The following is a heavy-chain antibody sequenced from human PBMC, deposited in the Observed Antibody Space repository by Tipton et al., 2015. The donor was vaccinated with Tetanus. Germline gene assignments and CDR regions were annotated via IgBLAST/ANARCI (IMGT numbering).Heavy chain of an antibody. CDR3: ARGVWFGPGPKYYFDY. CDR1: GGSISSYY. J-gene: IGHJ4*02. Sequence: TLSLTCTVSGGSISSYYWSWIRQPAGKGLEWIGRIYTSGSTNYNPSLKSRVTMSLDTSKTQFSLRLSSVTAADTAVYFCARGVWFGPGPKYYFDYWGQGTLVTVSS. CDR2: IYTSGST. D-gene: IGHD3-10*01. V-gene: IGHV4-4*07.